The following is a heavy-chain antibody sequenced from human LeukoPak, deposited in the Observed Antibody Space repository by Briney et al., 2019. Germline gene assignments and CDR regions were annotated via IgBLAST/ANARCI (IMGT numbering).Heavy chain of an antibody. CDR3: AKQRGALRENYYMDV. V-gene: IGHV3-23*01. CDR2: AGSSSR. Sequence: PGGSLRLSCLASGFSFSNYAMSWVRQAPGKGLEWVSNAGSSSRLYGDSVKGRFSVSRDNSKNTLYLQMNILRADDTAVYYCAKQRGALRENYYMDVWGKGTTVTVSS. J-gene: IGHJ6*03. CDR1: GFSFSNYA.